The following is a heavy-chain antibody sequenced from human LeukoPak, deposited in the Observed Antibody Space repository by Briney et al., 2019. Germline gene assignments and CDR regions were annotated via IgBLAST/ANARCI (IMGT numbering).Heavy chain of an antibody. CDR2: IWYDGTNQ. J-gene: IGHJ4*02. D-gene: IGHD6-13*01. V-gene: IGHV3-33*01. CDR1: GFTFSVFA. CDR3: ARDSGYSSTTLCFDY. Sequence: GGSLRLSCAASGFTFSVFAMQWVRQAPGKGLEWVAVIWYDGTNQYYADSGEGRFTISRDNSKNTLYLQMNSLRAEDTAVYYCARDSGYSSTTLCFDYWGQGTLVTVSS.